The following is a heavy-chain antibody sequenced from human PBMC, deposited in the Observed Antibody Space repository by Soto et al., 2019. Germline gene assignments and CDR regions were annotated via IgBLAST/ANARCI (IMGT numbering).Heavy chain of an antibody. V-gene: IGHV3-33*01. D-gene: IGHD7-27*01. CDR1: GFTFSSYG. CDR3: AVSGDYYYGMDV. J-gene: IGHJ6*02. Sequence: QVQLVESGGGVVQPGRSLRLSCAASGFTFSSYGMHWVRQAPGKGLEGVAVIWYDGSNKYYADSVKGRFTISRDNSKNALYLQMNSLRAEDTAVYYCAVSGDYYYGMDVWGQGTTVTVSS. CDR2: IWYDGSNK.